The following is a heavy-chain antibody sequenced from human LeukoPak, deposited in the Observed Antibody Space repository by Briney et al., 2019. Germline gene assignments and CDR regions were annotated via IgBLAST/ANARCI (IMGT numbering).Heavy chain of an antibody. CDR1: GFTFDGYA. CDR3: AKAYCSGGSCYRIPMDV. Sequence: GGSLRLSCAASGFTFDGYAMHWVRQAPGQGLEWVSGISWDSGSIDYADYVKGRFTISRDNAKNSLYLQMNSLRAEDTALYYCAKAYCSGGSCYRIPMDVWGQGTTVPVSS. J-gene: IGHJ6*02. V-gene: IGHV3-9*01. CDR2: ISWDSGSI. D-gene: IGHD2-15*01.